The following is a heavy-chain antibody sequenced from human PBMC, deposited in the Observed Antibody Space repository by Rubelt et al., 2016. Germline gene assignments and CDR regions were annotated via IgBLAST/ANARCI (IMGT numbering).Heavy chain of an antibody. CDR2: INHSGST. Sequence: QVQLQQWGAGLLKPSETLSLTCAVYGGSFSGYYWSWIRQPPGKGLEWIGEINHSGSTYSNPSLKSRVTISVDTSKNQFSLKLSAGTAADTAVYYCAGLRRDGYNYPDLDYWGQGTLVTVSS. V-gene: IGHV4-34*01. CDR1: GGSFSGYY. CDR3: AGLRRDGYNYPDLDY. D-gene: IGHD5-24*01. J-gene: IGHJ4*02.